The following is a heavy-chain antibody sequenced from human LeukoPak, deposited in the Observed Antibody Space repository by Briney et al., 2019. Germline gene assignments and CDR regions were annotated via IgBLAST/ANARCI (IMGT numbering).Heavy chain of an antibody. V-gene: IGHV4-31*03. J-gene: IGHJ4*02. CDR1: GGSISSGGYY. CDR3: ASGSWYKYYFDY. Sequence: SETLSLTCTVSGGSISSGGYYWSWIRQHPGKGLEWIGYIYYSGSTYYNPSLKSRVTISVDTSKNQFSLKLSSVTAADTAVYYCASGSWYKYYFDYWGQGTLVTVSS. D-gene: IGHD6-13*01. CDR2: IYYSGST.